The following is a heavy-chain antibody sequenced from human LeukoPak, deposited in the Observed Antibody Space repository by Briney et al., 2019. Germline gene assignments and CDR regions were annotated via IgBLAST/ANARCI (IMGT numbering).Heavy chain of an antibody. J-gene: IGHJ6*02. V-gene: IGHV1-46*01. Sequence: ASVKVSCKASGYTFTSYYMHWVRQAPGQGLKWMGIINPSGGSTSYAQKFQGRVTMTRDTSTSTVYMELSSLRSEDTAVYYCARGEWLRLGYYYYDMDVWGQGTTVTVSS. D-gene: IGHD5-12*01. CDR1: GYTFTSYY. CDR2: INPSGGST. CDR3: ARGEWLRLGYYYYDMDV.